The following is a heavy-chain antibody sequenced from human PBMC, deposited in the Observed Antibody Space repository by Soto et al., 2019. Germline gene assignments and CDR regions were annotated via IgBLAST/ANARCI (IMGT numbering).Heavy chain of an antibody. D-gene: IGHD6-19*01. J-gene: IGHJ5*02. Sequence: QLQLQESGPGLVKPSETLSLTCSVPGGSINSSSYFWGGVGQPPGKGLEWIGSIYYSGSTYYNPSLRSRVTISVDTSKNQFSLKLSSVTAADTAVFYCARHYSSGSRNWFDPWGQGTLVTVSS. CDR2: IYYSGST. V-gene: IGHV4-39*01. CDR1: GGSINSSSYF. CDR3: ARHYSSGSRNWFDP.